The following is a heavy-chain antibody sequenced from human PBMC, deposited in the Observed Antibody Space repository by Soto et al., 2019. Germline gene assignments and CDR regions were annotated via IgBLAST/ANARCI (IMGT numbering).Heavy chain of an antibody. Sequence: SETLSLTCTVTGGSISSYYWSWIRQPPGKGLEWIGYIYYSGSTNYNPSLKSRVTISVDTSKNQFSLKLSSVTAADTAVYYCARATVVTSLGYYYGMDVWGQGTTVTVSS. D-gene: IGHD4-17*01. V-gene: IGHV4-59*01. CDR2: IYYSGST. CDR1: GGSISSYY. J-gene: IGHJ6*02. CDR3: ARATVVTSLGYYYGMDV.